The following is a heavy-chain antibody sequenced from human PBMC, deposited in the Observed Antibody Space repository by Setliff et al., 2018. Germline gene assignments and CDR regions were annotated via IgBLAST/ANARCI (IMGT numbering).Heavy chain of an antibody. CDR1: GYTFSSYD. D-gene: IGHD3-10*01. V-gene: IGHV1-8*01. CDR2: MNPNSGNT. CDR3: ARDLNRWFGEFAFDI. Sequence: ASVKVSCKTSGYTFSSYDINWVRQATGQGLEWMGWMNPNSGNTGYAQKFQGRVTITKNTSTSTAYMDLSSLRSEDTAVYYCARDLNRWFGEFAFDIWGQGTMVTVSS. J-gene: IGHJ3*02.